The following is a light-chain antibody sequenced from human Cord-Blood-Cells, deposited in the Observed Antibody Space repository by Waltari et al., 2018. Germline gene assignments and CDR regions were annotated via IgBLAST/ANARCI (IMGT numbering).Light chain of an antibody. CDR2: DVS. J-gene: IGLJ3*02. V-gene: IGLV2-14*01. CDR3: SSYTSSSTWV. CDR1: SSDVGGYNY. Sequence: QSALTQPAPVSGSPGQSITISCTRTSSDVGGYNYVSWYQQHPGKAPKLMIYDVSKRPSGVSNRFSGSKSGNTASLTISGLQAEDEADYYCSSYTSSSTWVFGGGTKLTVL.